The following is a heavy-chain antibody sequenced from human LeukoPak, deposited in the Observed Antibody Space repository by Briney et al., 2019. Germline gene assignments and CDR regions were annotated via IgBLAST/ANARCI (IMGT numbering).Heavy chain of an antibody. CDR3: ARQTDPRDAFYI. V-gene: IGHV4-34*01. Sequence: PSETLSLTCAVYGGSFSGYYWSWIRQPPGKGLEWIGEINHSGSTNYNPSLKSRVTISVDTSKNQFSLKLSSVTAADTAVYYCARQTDPRDAFYIWGQGTMVTVSS. CDR2: INHSGST. J-gene: IGHJ3*02. CDR1: GGSFSGYY.